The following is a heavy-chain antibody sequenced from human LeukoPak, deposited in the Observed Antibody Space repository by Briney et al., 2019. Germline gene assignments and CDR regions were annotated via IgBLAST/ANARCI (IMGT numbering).Heavy chain of an antibody. V-gene: IGHV3-23*01. CDR3: AKGHLFWGGSCYHY. Sequence: GESLKISCAASGFTFSSYAMSWVRQAPGKGLEWVSAISGSGGSTYYADSVKGRFTISRDNSKNTLYLQMNSLRAEDTAVYYCAKGHLFWGGSCYHYWGQGTLVTVSS. D-gene: IGHD2-15*01. J-gene: IGHJ4*02. CDR2: ISGSGGST. CDR1: GFTFSSYA.